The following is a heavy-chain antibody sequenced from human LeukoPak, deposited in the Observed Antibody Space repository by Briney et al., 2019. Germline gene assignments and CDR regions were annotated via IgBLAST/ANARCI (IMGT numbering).Heavy chain of an antibody. J-gene: IGHJ4*02. CDR1: GGSISSSSHY. CDR3: ASRSGYYPSYLDY. D-gene: IGHD3-22*01. Sequence: SETLSLTCTVSGGSISSSSHYWSWVRQPPGKGLEWIGSMYYSGSTYYNPSLKSRVTISVDTSKNQFSLKVTSVTAADTAVYYCASRSGYYPSYLDYWGQGTLVTVSS. CDR2: MYYSGST. V-gene: IGHV4-39*01.